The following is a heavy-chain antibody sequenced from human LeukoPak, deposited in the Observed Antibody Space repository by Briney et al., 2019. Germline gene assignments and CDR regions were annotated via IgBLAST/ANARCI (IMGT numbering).Heavy chain of an antibody. CDR1: GFTFSSYA. CDR2: ISYDGSNK. V-gene: IGHV3-30-3*01. J-gene: IGHJ4*02. D-gene: IGHD1-26*01. CDR3: TRRVGALYYFDY. Sequence: HTGRSLRLSCAASGFTFSSYAMHWVRQAPGKGLEWVAVISYDGSNKYYADSVKGRFTISRDNSKNTLYLQMNSLRAEDTAVYYCTRRVGALYYFDYWGQGTLVTVSS.